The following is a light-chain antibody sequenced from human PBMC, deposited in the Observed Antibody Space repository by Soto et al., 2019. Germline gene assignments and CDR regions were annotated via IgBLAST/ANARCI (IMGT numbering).Light chain of an antibody. J-gene: IGLJ1*01. CDR2: SNN. Sequence: SVLTQPPSASGTPGQRVTISCSGRSSNIGSNTVNWYQQLPGTAPKLLNYSNNQRPSGVPDRFSGSKSGTSAPLAISGLQSEDEPDYYCAAWDESLTGYVFGTGTKVTV. CDR1: SSNIGSNT. CDR3: AAWDESLTGYV. V-gene: IGLV1-44*01.